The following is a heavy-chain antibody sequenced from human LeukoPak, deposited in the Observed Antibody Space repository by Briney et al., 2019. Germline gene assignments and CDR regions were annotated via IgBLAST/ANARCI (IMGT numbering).Heavy chain of an antibody. V-gene: IGHV3-21*01. D-gene: IGHD2/OR15-2a*01. J-gene: IGHJ4*02. CDR1: GFTFSSHA. CDR3: TRELLSLQQGLDY. Sequence: GGSLRLSCAASGFTFSSHAMNWVRQAPGKGLEWVSPVSSSGTKIFYADSVRGRFTVSRDNAGNSLSLQMDSLRVEDTAVYYCTRELLSLQQGLDYWGQGTLVTVSS. CDR2: VSSSGTKI.